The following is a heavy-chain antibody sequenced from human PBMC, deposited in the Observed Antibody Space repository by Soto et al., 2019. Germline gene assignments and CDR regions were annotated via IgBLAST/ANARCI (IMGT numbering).Heavy chain of an antibody. CDR2: VSHDGRNT. CDR3: AKGGRQWLVTSAFNY. Sequence: VQLVESGGGVVQPGRSLRLSCAASGFTFSDYAMHWVRQAPGKGLEWVAVVSHDGRNTHYADSVKGRFTISRDSLKNTVSLEMASLRAEDTAVYYCAKGGRQWLVTSAFNYWGQGALVTVSS. CDR1: GFTFSDYA. J-gene: IGHJ4*02. V-gene: IGHV3-30*18. D-gene: IGHD6-19*01.